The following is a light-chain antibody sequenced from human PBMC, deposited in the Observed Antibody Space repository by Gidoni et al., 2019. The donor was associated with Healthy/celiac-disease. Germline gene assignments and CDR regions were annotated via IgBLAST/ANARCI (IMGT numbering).Light chain of an antibody. Sequence: ILLTQSPATLSLSPGERATLSCRASQSVSSYLAWYQQKPGQAPRLLIYDASNRAPGIPARFSGSGSGTDFTLTISSLEPEDYAVYYCQQRSNWHPITFGQGTRLEIK. CDR1: QSVSSY. CDR3: QQRSNWHPIT. CDR2: DAS. V-gene: IGKV3-11*01. J-gene: IGKJ5*01.